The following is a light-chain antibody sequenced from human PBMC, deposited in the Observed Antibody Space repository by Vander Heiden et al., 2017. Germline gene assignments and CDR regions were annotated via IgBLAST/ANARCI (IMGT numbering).Light chain of an antibody. Sequence: QSALPQPASVSGSPGQSITISCTGTSSDVGGYNYVSWYQQHPGKAPKLMVFDVSNRPSGVSNRFSGSKSGDTASLTISGLQADDEADYYCSSYRSSSSTPYVFGTGTKVTVL. CDR2: DVS. CDR3: SSYRSSSSTPYV. CDR1: SSDVGGYNY. V-gene: IGLV2-14*03. J-gene: IGLJ1*01.